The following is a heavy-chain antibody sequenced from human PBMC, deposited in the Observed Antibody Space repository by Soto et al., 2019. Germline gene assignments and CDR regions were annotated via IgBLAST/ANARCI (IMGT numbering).Heavy chain of an antibody. Sequence: QLQLQESGPGLVKPSETLSLTCTVSGGSISSSSYYWGWIRQPPGKGLEWIGSIYYSGSTYYNPSLKSRVTISLDTSKNQFALELSSVTAADTAVYYCARQLYCSGGSCYLGSYYYYYYMDVWGKGTTVTVSS. J-gene: IGHJ6*03. CDR2: IYYSGST. CDR1: GGSISSSSYY. V-gene: IGHV4-39*01. CDR3: ARQLYCSGGSCYLGSYYYYYYMDV. D-gene: IGHD2-15*01.